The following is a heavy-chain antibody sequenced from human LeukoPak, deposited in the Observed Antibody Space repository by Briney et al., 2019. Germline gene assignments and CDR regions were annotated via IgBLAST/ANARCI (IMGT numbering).Heavy chain of an antibody. Sequence: SVKVSCKASGGTFSSYAITWVRQAPGQGLEWMGRIIPIFGTANYAQKFQGRVTITTDESTSTAYMELSTLRSDDTAVYYCARERPPGDSSNWFLEGYFDIWGQGTLVTVSS. D-gene: IGHD6-13*01. CDR3: ARERPPGDSSNWFLEGYFDI. CDR2: IIPIFGTA. V-gene: IGHV1-69*05. CDR1: GGTFSSYA. J-gene: IGHJ4*02.